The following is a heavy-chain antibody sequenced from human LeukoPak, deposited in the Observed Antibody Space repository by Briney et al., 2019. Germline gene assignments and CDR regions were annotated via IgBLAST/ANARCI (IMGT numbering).Heavy chain of an antibody. CDR1: GGSISSYY. V-gene: IGHV4-59*08. D-gene: IGHD2-21*02. CDR3: ARLSVVTADFDY. Sequence: SETLSLTCTLSGGSISSYYWSWIRQPPGKGLEWIGYIYYSGSTNYNPSLKSRVTISVDTSKNQFSLKLSAVTAADTAVYYCARLSVVTADFDYWGQGTLVTVSS. CDR2: IYYSGST. J-gene: IGHJ4*02.